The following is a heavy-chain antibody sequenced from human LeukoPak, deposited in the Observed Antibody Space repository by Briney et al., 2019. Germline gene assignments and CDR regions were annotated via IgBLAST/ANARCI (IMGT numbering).Heavy chain of an antibody. CDR1: GFTFRNYG. Sequence: PGGSLRLSCAASGFTFRNYGMHWVRQAPGKGLEWVAVIWYDGSNKYCADTVKGRFTISRDNSKNTLYLEMSSLRAEDTAVYYCARVGSSSSLGFDYWGQGTLVTVSS. CDR3: ARVGSSSSLGFDY. D-gene: IGHD6-6*01. V-gene: IGHV3-33*01. CDR2: IWYDGSNK. J-gene: IGHJ4*02.